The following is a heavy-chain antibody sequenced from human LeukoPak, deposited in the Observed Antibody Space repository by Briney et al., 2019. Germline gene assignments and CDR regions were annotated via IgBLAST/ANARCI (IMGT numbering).Heavy chain of an antibody. CDR2: IKSKSDGERR. D-gene: IGHD5-24*01. J-gene: IGHJ5*02. CDR1: GLSFSDAW. Sequence: PGGSFRLSCAASGLSFSDAWMNWVRQSPGKGLEWVARIKSKSDGERRDHAAVVKDRFTISRDDSKNTVSLQMNSLKIEDTAVYFCATGGIKFDTWGRGALVTVSS. V-gene: IGHV3-15*01. CDR3: ATGGIKFDT.